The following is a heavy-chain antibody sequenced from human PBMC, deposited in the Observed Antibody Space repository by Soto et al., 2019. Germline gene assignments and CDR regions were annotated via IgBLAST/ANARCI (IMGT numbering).Heavy chain of an antibody. J-gene: IGHJ5*02. V-gene: IGHV1-18*01. CDR1: GYTFTSYG. Sequence: ASVKVSCKAYGYTFTSYGISWVRQAPGQGLEWMGWISAYNGNTNYAQKLQGRVTMTTDTSTSTAYMELRSLRSDDTAVYYCARGYLMVYASTSGFDPWGQGTLVTVSS. CDR3: ARGYLMVYASTSGFDP. D-gene: IGHD2-8*01. CDR2: ISAYNGNT.